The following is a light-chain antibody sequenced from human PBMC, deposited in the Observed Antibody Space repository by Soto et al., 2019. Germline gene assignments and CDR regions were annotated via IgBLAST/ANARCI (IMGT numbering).Light chain of an antibody. CDR2: GAS. CDR3: QQYNDWPPLP. CDR1: QSVSSN. V-gene: IGKV3-15*01. J-gene: IGKJ4*02. Sequence: EIVMTQSPATLSVSPGERATLSCRASQSVSSNLAWYQQKPGQAPRLLIYGASTRATGISARFSGSGSGTEFTITISSLQSEDFAIYYCQQYNDWPPLPFGGGTKVEIK.